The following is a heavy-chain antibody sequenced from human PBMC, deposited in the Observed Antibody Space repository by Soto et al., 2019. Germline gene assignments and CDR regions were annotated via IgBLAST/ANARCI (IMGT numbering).Heavy chain of an antibody. CDR3: ARGSTGYSSSWDRY. D-gene: IGHD6-13*01. V-gene: IGHV4-4*08. CDR1: GGSISSYY. Sequence: QVQLQESGPGLVKPSETLSLTCTVSGGSISSYYWSWIRQPPGKGLEWIGYIYNSGSTNYNPSLKSRGPISVATSKNQFSLKLSSVTAADTAVYYCARGSTGYSSSWDRYWGQGTLVTVSS. CDR2: IYNSGST. J-gene: IGHJ4*02.